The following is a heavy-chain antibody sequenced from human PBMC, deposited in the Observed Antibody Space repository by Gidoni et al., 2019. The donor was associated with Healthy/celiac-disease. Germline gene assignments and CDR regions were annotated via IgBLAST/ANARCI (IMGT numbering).Heavy chain of an antibody. CDR3: AREYCSGGSCYLDY. D-gene: IGHD2-15*01. V-gene: IGHV3-13*01. J-gene: IGHJ4*02. CDR2: IGTAGDT. Sequence: DIGTAGDTYYPGSVKGRFTISRENAKNSLYLQMNSLRAGDTAVYYCAREYCSGGSCYLDYWGQGTLVTVSS.